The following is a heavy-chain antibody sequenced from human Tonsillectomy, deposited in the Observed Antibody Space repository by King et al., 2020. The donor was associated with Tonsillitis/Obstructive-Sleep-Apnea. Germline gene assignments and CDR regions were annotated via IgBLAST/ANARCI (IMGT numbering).Heavy chain of an antibody. V-gene: IGHV3-23*04. Sequence: VQLVQSGGGLVQPGGSLRLSCVASGFTFSSYAINWVRQAPGKGLEWVSGISGSGVSTYYADSVRGRFTISSDNSDNTLYLQMNNLRAEDTSVYYCAKADLVKMANIVRSSFEYWGQGTLVTVSS. CDR2: ISGSGVST. J-gene: IGHJ4*02. CDR3: AKADLVKMANIVRSSFEY. D-gene: IGHD5-24*01. CDR1: GFTFSSYA.